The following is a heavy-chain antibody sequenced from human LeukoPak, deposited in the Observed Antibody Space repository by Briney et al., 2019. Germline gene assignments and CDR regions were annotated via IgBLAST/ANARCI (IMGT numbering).Heavy chain of an antibody. CDR1: GYSFTSYW. CDR2: IYPGDSDT. Sequence: GESLKISCKGSGYSFTSYWIGWVRQMPGKGLEWMGIIYPGDSDTRYSPSFQGQVTISADKSISTAYLQWSSLKASDTAMYYCARTGYDSSGYYPRYYYYYMDVWGKGTTVTVSS. D-gene: IGHD3-22*01. CDR3: ARTGYDSSGYYPRYYYYYMDV. J-gene: IGHJ6*03. V-gene: IGHV5-51*01.